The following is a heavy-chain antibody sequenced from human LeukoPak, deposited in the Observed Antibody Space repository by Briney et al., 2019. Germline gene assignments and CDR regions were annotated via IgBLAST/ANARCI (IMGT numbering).Heavy chain of an antibody. CDR2: ISAYNGNT. J-gene: IGHJ4*02. CDR3: ARDYGDYVFDY. CDR1: VYTFTIYG. V-gene: IGHV1-18*01. Sequence: ASVKVSFTASVYTFTIYGICWVRQAPGQGLEWMGWISAYNGNTNYAQKLQGRVTMTTDTSTSTAYMELRSLRSDDTAVYYCARDYGDYVFDYWGQGTLVSVSS. D-gene: IGHD4-17*01.